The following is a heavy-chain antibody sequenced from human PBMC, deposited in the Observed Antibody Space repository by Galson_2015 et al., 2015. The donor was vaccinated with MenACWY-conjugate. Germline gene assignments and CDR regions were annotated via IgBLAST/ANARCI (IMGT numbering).Heavy chain of an antibody. V-gene: IGHV5-10-1*04. Sequence: QSGAEVKKPGESLRISCKGSGFSFTGYWISWVRQMPGKGLEWMGMIDPSDSYTNYSPSFEGQVTISADKSISTAYLQWSSLKASDTAMYYCAREGPYGSGSYDFWGQGTLVTVSS. CDR3: AREGPYGSGSYDF. J-gene: IGHJ4*02. D-gene: IGHD3-10*01. CDR1: GFSFTGYW. CDR2: IDPSDSYT.